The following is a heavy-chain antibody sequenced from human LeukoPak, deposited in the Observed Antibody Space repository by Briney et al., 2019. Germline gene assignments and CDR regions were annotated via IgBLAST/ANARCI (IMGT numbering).Heavy chain of an antibody. CDR3: ARDARPSYDTSGYYFPGDY. J-gene: IGHJ4*02. V-gene: IGHV1-46*01. CDR2: INTSGGTT. D-gene: IGHD3-22*01. CDR1: GYTFTSFY. Sequence: ASVKVSCKASGYTFTSFYIHWVRQAPGQGLEWTAIINTSGGTTRYAQKFQGRVTMTRDTSTSTVYMELSSLRSEDTAVYYCARDARPSYDTSGYYFPGDYWGQGTLVTVSS.